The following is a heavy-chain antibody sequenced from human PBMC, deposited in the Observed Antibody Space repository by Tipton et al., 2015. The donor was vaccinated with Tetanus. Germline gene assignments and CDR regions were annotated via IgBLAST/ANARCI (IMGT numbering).Heavy chain of an antibody. CDR2: IWNDGTTK. J-gene: IGHJ6*02. Sequence: SLRLSCAASGFTFRSYGMHWVRQAPGTGLEWVAVIWNDGTTKYYGDSVKGRFSISRDNSKNTPYLQMNSLRVEDTALYYCARDDDPIGNGLDVWGQGTTVTVSS. CDR1: GFTFRSYG. CDR3: ARDDDPIGNGLDV. D-gene: IGHD2/OR15-2a*01. V-gene: IGHV3-33*01.